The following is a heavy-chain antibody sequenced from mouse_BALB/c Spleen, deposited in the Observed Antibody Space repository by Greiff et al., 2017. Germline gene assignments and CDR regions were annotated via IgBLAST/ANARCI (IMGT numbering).Heavy chain of an antibody. J-gene: IGHJ2*01. CDR2: ISYDGSN. CDR3: ARGAGEYYFDY. V-gene: IGHV3-6*02. Sequence: ESGPGLVKPSQSLSLTCSVTGYSITSGYYWNWIRQFPGNKLEWMGYISYDGSNNYNPSLKNRISITRDTSKNQFFLKLNSVTTEDTATYYCARGAGEYYFDYWGQGTTLTVSS. CDR1: GYSITSGYY.